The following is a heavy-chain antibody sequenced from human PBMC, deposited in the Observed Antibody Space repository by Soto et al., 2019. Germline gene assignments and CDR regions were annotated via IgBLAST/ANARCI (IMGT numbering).Heavy chain of an antibody. CDR2: ISDDGRNK. Sequence: PGGSLRLSCAASGSSFSTYAMHWVRQAPGKGLEWVAVISDDGRNKYFAESVKGRFTISRDNSKNTLYLQMNCLRGDDTALYYCARERDIKQSLFPGGFSYWGPGTLVTVSS. J-gene: IGHJ4*02. CDR1: GSSFSTYA. D-gene: IGHD3-16*01. V-gene: IGHV3-30*04. CDR3: ARERDIKQSLFPGGFSY.